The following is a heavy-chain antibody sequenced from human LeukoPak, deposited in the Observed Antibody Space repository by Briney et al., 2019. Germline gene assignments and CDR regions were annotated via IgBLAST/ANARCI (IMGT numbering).Heavy chain of an antibody. D-gene: IGHD3-10*01. J-gene: IGHJ4*02. CDR2: VSHDGVKQ. CDR1: GFTFTSYA. Sequence: PGGSLRLSCAASGFTFTSYAMHWVRQAPGKGLEWVAAVSHDGVKQFYADSVKGRFTVSRDNSKNTLYLQMTTLRPEDTGVFYCATEEFYPGSGSYIAHWGQGAQVTVSS. CDR3: ATEEFYPGSGSYIAH. V-gene: IGHV3-30*04.